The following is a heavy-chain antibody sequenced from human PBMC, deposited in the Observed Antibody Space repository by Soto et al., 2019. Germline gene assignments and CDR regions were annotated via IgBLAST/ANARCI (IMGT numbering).Heavy chain of an antibody. V-gene: IGHV4-30-2*01. CDR1: GGSISSGGYS. D-gene: IGHD2-15*01. J-gene: IGHJ5*02. Sequence: SETLSLTCAVSGGSISSGGYSWSWIRQPPGKGLEWIGDIYHSGCTDYNPPLQSRATRTVDRPKNQFSLKLSSVTAADTAVYSCPRVLVVAATRLSRYDPWGQGTLVTVSS. CDR3: PRVLVVAATRLSRYDP. CDR2: IYHSGCT.